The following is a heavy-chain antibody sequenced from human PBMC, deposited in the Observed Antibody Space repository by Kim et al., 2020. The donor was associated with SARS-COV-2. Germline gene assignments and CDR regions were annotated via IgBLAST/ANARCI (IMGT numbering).Heavy chain of an antibody. CDR3: ARVGSSWNVVDY. J-gene: IGHJ4*02. V-gene: IGHV6-1*01. D-gene: IGHD6-13*01. Sequence: DYAGSVKSRIPINPDTSKNQFSLQLNSVTPEDTAVYYCARVGSSWNVVDYWGQGTLVTVSS.